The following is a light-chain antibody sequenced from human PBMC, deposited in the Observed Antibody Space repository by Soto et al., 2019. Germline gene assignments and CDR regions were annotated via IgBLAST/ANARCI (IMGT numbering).Light chain of an antibody. CDR2: GAS. CDR1: QGIGST. CDR3: QHYHGWPIT. Sequence: EIVITQSPATLSVSPGEGATLSCRASQGIGSTLAWYQQKPGQTPRLLIYGASTRATGVPARFSGSGSGTDFTLTINSLQSEDFAVYYCQHYHGWPITFGQGTRLEIK. J-gene: IGKJ5*01. V-gene: IGKV3-15*01.